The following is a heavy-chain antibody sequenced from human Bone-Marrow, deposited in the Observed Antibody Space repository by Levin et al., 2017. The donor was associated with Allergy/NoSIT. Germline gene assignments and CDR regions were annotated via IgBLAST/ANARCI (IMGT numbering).Heavy chain of an antibody. CDR2: IDPSDSYT. V-gene: IGHV5-10-1*01. J-gene: IGHJ4*02. CDR1: GYSFTSYW. D-gene: IGHD6-13*01. CDR3: ARGPYSSRWHPFDY. Sequence: GGSLRLSCKGSGYSFTSYWISWVRQMPGKGLEWMGRIDPSDSYTNYSPSFQGHVTISADKSISTAYLQWSSLKASDTAMYYCARGPYSSRWHPFDYWGQGTLVTVSS.